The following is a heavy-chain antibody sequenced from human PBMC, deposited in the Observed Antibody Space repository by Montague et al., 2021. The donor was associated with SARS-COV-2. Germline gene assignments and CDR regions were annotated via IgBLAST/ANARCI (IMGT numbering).Heavy chain of an antibody. CDR3: AGGSGIINFYNTGMDV. J-gene: IGHJ6*02. D-gene: IGHD3-10*01. CDR1: GGSISSYY. Sequence: SETLSLTCTVSGGSISSYYWSWIRQPAGKGLEWNGRIYTSGPTSYNPSLKSRVTMSVDTSKDQFSLKLSSVTAADTAVYYCAGGSGIINFYNTGMDVWGQGTTVTVSS. CDR2: IYTSGPT. V-gene: IGHV4-4*07.